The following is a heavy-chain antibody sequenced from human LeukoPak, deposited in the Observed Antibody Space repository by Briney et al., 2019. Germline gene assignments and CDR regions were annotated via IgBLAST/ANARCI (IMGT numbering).Heavy chain of an antibody. Sequence: GGSLRLSCAASGFMVSSNYMNWVRQAPGKGLEWVSVIYSGGSTYYADSVKGRFTISRDNSKNTVYLQMNSLRAEDTAVYYCARDDLRGYYGMDVWGQGTTVTVSS. CDR3: ARDDLRGYYGMDV. CDR1: GFMVSSNY. CDR2: IYSGGST. J-gene: IGHJ6*02. D-gene: IGHD3-10*01. V-gene: IGHV3-53*01.